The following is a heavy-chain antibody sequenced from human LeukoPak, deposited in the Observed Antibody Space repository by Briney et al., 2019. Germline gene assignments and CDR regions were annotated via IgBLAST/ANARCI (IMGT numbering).Heavy chain of an antibody. D-gene: IGHD3-22*01. V-gene: IGHV1-2*02. Sequence: ASVKVSCKASGYSFTSYYMHWVRQAPGQGLEWMGWINPNSGGTNYAQKFQGRVTMTRDTSISTAYMELSWLRSDDTAVYYCARAYDTMMAPPNFDYWGQGTLVTVSS. J-gene: IGHJ4*02. CDR1: GYSFTSYY. CDR3: ARAYDTMMAPPNFDY. CDR2: INPNSGGT.